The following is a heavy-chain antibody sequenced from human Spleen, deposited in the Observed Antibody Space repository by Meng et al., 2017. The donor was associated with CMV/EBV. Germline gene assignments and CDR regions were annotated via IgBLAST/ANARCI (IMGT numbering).Heavy chain of an antibody. CDR1: GFTFSSYA. J-gene: IGHJ4*02. CDR2: TGGSGLTS. V-gene: IGHV3-23*01. D-gene: IGHD2-15*01. CDR3: AKSPRYCYGGDCYGTDLLLDY. Sequence: GGSLRLSCAASGFTFSSYAMSWVRQAPGKGLEWVSVTGGSGLTSRYADSVKGRFTISRDNSKNTLYLEMNSLKVEDTGVYYCAKSPRYCYGGDCYGTDLLLDYWGQGTLVTVSS.